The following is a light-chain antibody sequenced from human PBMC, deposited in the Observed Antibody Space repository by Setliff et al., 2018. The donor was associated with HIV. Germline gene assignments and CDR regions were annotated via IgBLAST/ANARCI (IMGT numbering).Light chain of an antibody. Sequence: QSVLTQPPSASGTPGQGVNISCSGSNSNIGSNYVLWYQQFPGAGPRLLIYRTSLRASGVPDRFSGSKSGTSASLAISGVRSEDEADYYCAAWDGSQSGPVFGGGTKVTVL. CDR3: AAWDGSQSGPV. J-gene: IGLJ3*02. V-gene: IGLV1-47*01. CDR1: NSNIGSNY. CDR2: RTS.